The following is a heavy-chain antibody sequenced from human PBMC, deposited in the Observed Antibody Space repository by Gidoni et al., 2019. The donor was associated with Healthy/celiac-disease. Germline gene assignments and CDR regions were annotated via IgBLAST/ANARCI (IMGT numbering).Heavy chain of an antibody. CDR2: ISSSSSYI. CDR3: ARDQMYSGSYYAAFDI. CDR1: GFTFSSSS. V-gene: IGHV3-21*01. J-gene: IGHJ3*02. D-gene: IGHD1-26*01. Sequence: EVQLVESGGGLVKPGGSLRLSCAASGFTFSSSSMNWVRQAPGKGLEWVSSISSSSSYIYYADSVKGRFTISRDNAKNSLYLQMNSLRAEDTAVYYCARDQMYSGSYYAAFDIWGQGTMVTVSS.